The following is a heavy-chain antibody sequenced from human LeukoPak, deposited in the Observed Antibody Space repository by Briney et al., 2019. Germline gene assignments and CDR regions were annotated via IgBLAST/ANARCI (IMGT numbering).Heavy chain of an antibody. Sequence: GGSLRLSCAASGFTFSSYAMSWVRQAPGKGLEWVSAISASGGSTYYADSVKGRFTISRDNSKNTLYLQMNSLRAEDTAVYYCAKGFAYYYGSGTYYFLNFDYWGRGTLVTVSS. CDR1: GFTFSSYA. D-gene: IGHD3-10*01. CDR2: ISASGGST. J-gene: IGHJ4*02. V-gene: IGHV3-23*01. CDR3: AKGFAYYYGSGTYYFLNFDY.